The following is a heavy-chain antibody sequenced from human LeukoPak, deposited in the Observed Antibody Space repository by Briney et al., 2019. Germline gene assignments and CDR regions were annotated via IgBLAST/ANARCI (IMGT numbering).Heavy chain of an antibody. J-gene: IGHJ4*02. CDR3: ASVGYSYGYEGVG. Sequence: GGSLRLSCAASGFTFSSYSMNWVRQAPGKGLEWVSSISSSSSYIYYADSVKGRSTISRDNAKNSLYLQMNSLRAEDTAVYYCASVGYSYGYEGVGWGQVTLVTVSS. V-gene: IGHV3-21*01. D-gene: IGHD5-18*01. CDR1: GFTFSSYS. CDR2: ISSSSSYI.